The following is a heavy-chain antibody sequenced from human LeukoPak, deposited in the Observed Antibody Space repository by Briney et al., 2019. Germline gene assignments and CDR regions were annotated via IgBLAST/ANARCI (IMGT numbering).Heavy chain of an antibody. V-gene: IGHV3-9*01. CDR1: GFTFDDYA. CDR3: AKDGKTRNWNYYQAKPVY. CDR2: ISWNSGSI. Sequence: PGRSLRLSCAASGFTFDDYAMHWVRRAPGKGLEWVSGISWNSGSICYADSVKGRFTISRDNAKNSLYLQMNSLRAEDTAVYYCAKDGKTRNWNYYQAKPVYWGQGTLVTVSS. D-gene: IGHD1-7*01. J-gene: IGHJ4*02.